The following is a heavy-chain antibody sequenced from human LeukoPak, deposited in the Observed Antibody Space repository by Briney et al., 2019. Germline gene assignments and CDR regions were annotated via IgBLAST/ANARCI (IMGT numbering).Heavy chain of an antibody. V-gene: IGHV1-69*13. Sequence: ASVKVSCKASGGTFSSYAISWVRQAPGQGLEWMGGIIPIFGTANYAQKFQGRVTITADESTSTAYMELSSLRSEDTAVYYCASGDLHGSYNFDYWGQGTLVTVSS. D-gene: IGHD1-26*01. CDR2: IIPIFGTA. J-gene: IGHJ4*02. CDR3: ASGDLHGSYNFDY. CDR1: GGTFSSYA.